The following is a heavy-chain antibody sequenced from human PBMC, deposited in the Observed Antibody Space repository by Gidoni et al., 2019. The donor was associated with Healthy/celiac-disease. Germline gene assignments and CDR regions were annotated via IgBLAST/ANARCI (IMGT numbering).Heavy chain of an antibody. V-gene: IGHV3-74*01. CDR3: ARDCTMDYGWYYYYGMDV. Sequence: EVQLVESGGGLVQPGGSLRLSCAASGFTFSRYWMHWVRQAPGKGLVWVSRINSDGSSTSYADSVKGRFTISRDNAKNTLYLQMNSLRAEDTAVYYCARDCTMDYGWYYYYGMDVWGQGTTVTVSS. CDR1: GFTFSRYW. D-gene: IGHD4-17*01. CDR2: INSDGSST. J-gene: IGHJ6*02.